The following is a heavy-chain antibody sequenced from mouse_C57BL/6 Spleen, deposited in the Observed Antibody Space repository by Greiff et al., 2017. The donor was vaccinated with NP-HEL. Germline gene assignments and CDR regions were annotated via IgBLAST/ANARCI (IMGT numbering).Heavy chain of an antibody. CDR3: ARRGDYYGSSYDWYFDV. Sequence: VKLQQSGAELMKPGASVKLSCKATGYTFTGYWIEWVKQRPGHGLEWIGEILPGSGSTNYNEKFKGKATFTADTSSNTAYMQLSSLTTEDSAIYYCARRGDYYGSSYDWYFDVWGTGTTVTVSS. D-gene: IGHD1-1*01. CDR1: GYTFTGYW. CDR2: ILPGSGST. J-gene: IGHJ1*03. V-gene: IGHV1-9*01.